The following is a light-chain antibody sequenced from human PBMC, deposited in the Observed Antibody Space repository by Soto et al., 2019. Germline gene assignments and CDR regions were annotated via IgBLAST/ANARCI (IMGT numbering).Light chain of an antibody. CDR1: QGISSW. CDR3: QQSYSTPLT. J-gene: IGKJ4*01. CDR2: AAS. V-gene: IGKV1-12*01. Sequence: DTHMTQSPSSVPSVVGDRVPIPARASQGISSWLAWYQQKPGKAPKLLIYAASSLQSGVPSRFSGSGSGTDFTLTISSLQPEDFATYYCQQSYSTPLTFGGGTKVDIK.